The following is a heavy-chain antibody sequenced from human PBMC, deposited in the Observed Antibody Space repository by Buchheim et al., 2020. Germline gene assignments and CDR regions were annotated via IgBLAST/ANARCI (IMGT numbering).Heavy chain of an antibody. Sequence: QLQLQESGPGLVKPSETLSLTCTVSGGSISSSSYYWGWIRQPPGKGLEWIGSIYYSGSTYYNPSLKSRVTISVDTSKNQFSLKLSSVTAADTAVYYCASGAPYCSSTSCYADYYYYGMDVWGQGTT. J-gene: IGHJ6*02. V-gene: IGHV4-39*01. D-gene: IGHD2-2*01. CDR2: IYYSGST. CDR1: GGSISSSSYY. CDR3: ASGAPYCSSTSCYADYYYYGMDV.